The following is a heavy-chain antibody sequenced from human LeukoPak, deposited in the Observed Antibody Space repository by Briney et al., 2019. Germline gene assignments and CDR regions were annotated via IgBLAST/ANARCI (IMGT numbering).Heavy chain of an antibody. Sequence: GGSLRLSCAASGFIFNSYNMNWVRQAPGKGLEWVSSITSSTSYINYAASVKGRFTISRDNAKNSLYLQMNSLRAEDTAVYYCARDWSPQYYYDSSGYFDYWGQGTLVTVSS. D-gene: IGHD3-22*01. J-gene: IGHJ4*02. V-gene: IGHV3-21*01. CDR1: GFIFNSYN. CDR3: ARDWSPQYYYDSSGYFDY. CDR2: ITSSTSYI.